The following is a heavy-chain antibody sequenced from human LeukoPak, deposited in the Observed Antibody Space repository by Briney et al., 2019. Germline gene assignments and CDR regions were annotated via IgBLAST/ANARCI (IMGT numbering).Heavy chain of an antibody. J-gene: IGHJ5*02. CDR1: GGTFSSYA. D-gene: IGHD2-15*01. CDR2: IIPIFGTA. V-gene: IGHV1-69*06. CDR3: AREARVAATHYWFDP. Sequence: SVKVSSKASGGTFSSYAISWVRQAPGQGLEWMGGIIPIFGTANYAQKFQGRVTITADKSTSTAYMELSSLRSEDTAVYYCAREARVAATHYWFDPWGQGTLVTVSS.